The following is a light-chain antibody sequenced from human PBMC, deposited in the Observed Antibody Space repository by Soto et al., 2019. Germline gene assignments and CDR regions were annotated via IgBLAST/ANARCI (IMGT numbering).Light chain of an antibody. CDR2: EVS. J-gene: IGLJ2*01. CDR3: SSYTSSSTLVV. CDR1: SSDVGGYKY. V-gene: IGLV2-14*01. Sequence: QSALTQPRSVSGSPGQSVTISCTGSSSDVGGYKYVSWYQQHPGKAPKLIIYEVSNRPSGVSNRFSGSKSGNTASLTISGLQAEDEADYYCSSYTSSSTLVVFGGGTKLTVL.